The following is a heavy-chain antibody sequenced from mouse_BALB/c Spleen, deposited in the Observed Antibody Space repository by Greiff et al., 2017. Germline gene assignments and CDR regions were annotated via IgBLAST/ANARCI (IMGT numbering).Heavy chain of an antibody. CDR3: ARKDGNYAMDY. J-gene: IGHJ4*01. CDR2: ISYDGSN. V-gene: IGHV3-6*02. CDR1: GYSITSGYY. Sequence: EVQLQQSGPGLVKPSQSLSLTCSVTGYSITSGYYWTWIRQFPGNKLEWMGYISYDGSNNYNPSLKNRISITRDTSKNQFFLKLNSVTTEDTATYYCARKDGNYAMDYWGQGTSVTVSS. D-gene: IGHD2-1*01.